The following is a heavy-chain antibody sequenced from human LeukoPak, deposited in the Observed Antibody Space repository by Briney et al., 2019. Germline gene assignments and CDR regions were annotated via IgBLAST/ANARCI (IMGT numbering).Heavy chain of an antibody. Sequence: GGSLRLSCAASGFTFSSYGMNWVRQAPGKGLEWVSSISSSSSYIYYADSVKGRFTISRDNAKNSLYLQMNSLRAEDTAVYYCASSSVVPAAIAAFDIWGQGTMVTVSS. V-gene: IGHV3-21*01. J-gene: IGHJ3*02. CDR2: ISSSSSYI. D-gene: IGHD2-2*01. CDR3: ASSSVVPAAIAAFDI. CDR1: GFTFSSYG.